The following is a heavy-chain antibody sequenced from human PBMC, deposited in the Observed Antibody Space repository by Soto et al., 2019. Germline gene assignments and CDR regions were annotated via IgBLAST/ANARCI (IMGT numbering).Heavy chain of an antibody. J-gene: IGHJ4*02. V-gene: IGHV4-59*01. CDR3: ARALSFHDVLTGRGWVFYFDY. CDR2: VYCSGNT. Sequence: TSETLSLTCTVSGGSISSYYWTWIRQPPGRGLEWIGDVYCSGNTNSNPSLKSRVTISVDTSRSQFSLELKSVTTADTAVYYCARALSFHDVLTGRGWVFYFDYWGQGALVTVSS. D-gene: IGHD3-9*01. CDR1: GGSISSYY.